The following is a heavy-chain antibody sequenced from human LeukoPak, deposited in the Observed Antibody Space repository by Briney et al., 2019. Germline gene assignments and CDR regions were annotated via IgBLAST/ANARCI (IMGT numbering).Heavy chain of an antibody. V-gene: IGHV4-34*01. CDR3: ARGPGLVRGVIVTNDY. J-gene: IGHJ4*02. Sequence: SETLSLTCAVYGGSFSGYYWSWIRQPPGKGLEWIGEINHSGSTNYNPSLKSRVTISVDTSKNQFSLKLSSVTAADTAVYYCARGPGLVRGVIVTNDYWGQGTLVTVSS. CDR2: INHSGST. D-gene: IGHD3-10*01. CDR1: GGSFSGYY.